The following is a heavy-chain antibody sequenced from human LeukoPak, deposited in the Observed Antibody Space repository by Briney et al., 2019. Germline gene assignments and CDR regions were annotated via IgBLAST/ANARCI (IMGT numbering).Heavy chain of an antibody. CDR1: GGSFSGYY. J-gene: IGHJ4*02. Sequence: SETLSLTCAVYGGSFSGYYWSWIRQPTGEGLEWIGEINHSGSTNYNPSLKSRVTISVDTSKNQFSLKLSSVTAAETGVYYCARGSRYDYVWGSYREHNFDYWGQGTLVTVSS. CDR3: ARGSRYDYVWGSYREHNFDY. V-gene: IGHV4-34*01. D-gene: IGHD3-16*02. CDR2: INHSGST.